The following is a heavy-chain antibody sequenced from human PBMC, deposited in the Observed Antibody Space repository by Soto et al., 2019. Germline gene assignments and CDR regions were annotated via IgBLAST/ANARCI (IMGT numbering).Heavy chain of an antibody. J-gene: IGHJ6*03. CDR1: GFTFSNAW. D-gene: IGHD6-19*01. CDR2: IKSKTDGGTT. CDR3: TTEGSGWPPQVYYMDV. V-gene: IGHV3-15*01. Sequence: EVQLVESGGGLVKPGGSLRLSCAASGFTFSNAWMSWVRQAPGKGLEWVGRIKSKTDGGTTDYAAPVKGRFTISRDDSKNTLYLQMNSLKTEDTAVYYCTTEGSGWPPQVYYMDVWGKGTTVTVSS.